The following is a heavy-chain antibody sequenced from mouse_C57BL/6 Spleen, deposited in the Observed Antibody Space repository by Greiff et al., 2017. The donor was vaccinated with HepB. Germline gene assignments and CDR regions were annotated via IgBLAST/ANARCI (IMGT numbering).Heavy chain of an antibody. Sequence: EVQLVESGPGLAKPSQTLSLTCSVTGYSITSDYWNWIRIFPGNKLEYMGYISYSGSTYYNPSLKSRISITRDTSKNQYYLQLNSVTTEDTATYYCARSYSNYRTWFAYWGQGTLVTVSA. CDR1: GYSITSDY. CDR3: ARSYSNYRTWFAY. V-gene: IGHV3-8*01. J-gene: IGHJ3*01. D-gene: IGHD2-5*01. CDR2: ISYSGST.